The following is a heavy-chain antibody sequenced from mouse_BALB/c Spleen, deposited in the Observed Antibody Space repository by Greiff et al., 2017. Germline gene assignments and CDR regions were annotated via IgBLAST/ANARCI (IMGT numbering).Heavy chain of an antibody. Sequence: QVQLQQSGAELVRPGVSVKISCKGSGYTFTDYAMHWVKQSHAKCLEWIGVISTYYGDASYNQKFKGKATMTVDKSSSTAYMELARLTSEDSAIYYCARKVRRGNYYAMDYWGQGTSVTVSS. V-gene: IGHV1S137*01. CDR3: ARKVRRGNYYAMDY. CDR1: GYTFTDYA. J-gene: IGHJ4*01. CDR2: ISTYYGDA. D-gene: IGHD2-14*01.